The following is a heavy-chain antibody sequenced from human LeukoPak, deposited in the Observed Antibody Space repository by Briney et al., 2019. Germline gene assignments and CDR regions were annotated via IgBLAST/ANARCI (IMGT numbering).Heavy chain of an antibody. J-gene: IGHJ4*02. Sequence: ASVKVSCKASGYTFTGYYMHWVRQAPGQGLERMGWINPNSGGTNYAQKFQGWVTMTRDTSISTAYMELSRLRSDDTAVYYCARVRAGSGWDYWGQGTLVTVSS. CDR3: ARVRAGSGWDY. CDR2: INPNSGGT. D-gene: IGHD6-19*01. CDR1: GYTFTGYY. V-gene: IGHV1-2*04.